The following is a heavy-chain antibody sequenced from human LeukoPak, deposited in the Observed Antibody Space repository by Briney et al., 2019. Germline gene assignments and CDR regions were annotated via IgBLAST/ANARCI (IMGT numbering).Heavy chain of an antibody. CDR2: INPSGGST. CDR3: AREGSADYYGSGSRTYYYYYGMDV. V-gene: IGHV1-46*01. J-gene: IGHJ6*02. CDR1: GYTFTSYY. D-gene: IGHD3-10*01. Sequence: ASVKVSCKASGYTFTSYYMHWVRQAPGQGLEWMGIINPSGGSTSYAQKFQGRVTMSRDTSTSTVYMELSSLRSEDTAVYYCAREGSADYYGSGSRTYYYYYGMDVWGQGTTVTVSS.